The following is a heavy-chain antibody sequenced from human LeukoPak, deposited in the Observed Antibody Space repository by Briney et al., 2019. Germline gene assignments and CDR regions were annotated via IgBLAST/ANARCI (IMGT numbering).Heavy chain of an antibody. CDR3: ARDHTTENDY. CDR1: GMTFSNHW. V-gene: IGHV3-48*01. CDR2: ISSSSSTI. D-gene: IGHD4-17*01. Sequence: GGSLRLSCAASGMTFSNHWMHWVRQAPGKGLEWVSYISSSSSTIYYADSVKGRFTISRDNAKNSLYLQMNSLRAEDTAVYYCARDHTTENDYWGQGTLVTVSS. J-gene: IGHJ4*02.